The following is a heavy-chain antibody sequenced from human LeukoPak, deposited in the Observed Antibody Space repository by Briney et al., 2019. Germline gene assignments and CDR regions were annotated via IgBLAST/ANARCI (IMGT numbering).Heavy chain of an antibody. Sequence: GESLKISCKGSGCTIGSFGSYWIAWVRRMPGKGLEWMGSIYPIDSDTRYNPSFEGQVTVSVDRSISTAYLQWSSLKASDTAMYYCARVNSARWFFDYWGQGSLLTVSS. CDR2: IYPIDSDT. V-gene: IGHV5-51*01. D-gene: IGHD3-9*01. J-gene: IGHJ4*02. CDR1: GCTIGSFGSYW. CDR3: ARVNSARWFFDY.